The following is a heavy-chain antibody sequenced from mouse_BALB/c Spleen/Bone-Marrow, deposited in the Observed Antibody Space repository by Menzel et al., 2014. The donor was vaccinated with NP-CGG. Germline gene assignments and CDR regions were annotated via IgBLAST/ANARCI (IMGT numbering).Heavy chain of an antibody. Sequence: VQLQQSGAELVRPGTSLKVSCQASGYVFTDFLLEWVKQRPGQGLEWVGVINPGSGGTNYNEKFKDRATLTADRSSSTACMQLSSLTSDDSAVYFCARSRDYYDNNSFAYWGQGTLVTVSA. D-gene: IGHD1-1*01. CDR2: INPGSGGT. CDR3: ARSRDYYDNNSFAY. CDR1: GYVFTDFL. J-gene: IGHJ3*01. V-gene: IGHV1-54*03.